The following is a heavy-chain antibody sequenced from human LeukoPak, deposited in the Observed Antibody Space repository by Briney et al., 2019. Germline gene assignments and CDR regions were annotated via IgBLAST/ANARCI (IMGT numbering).Heavy chain of an antibody. CDR3: ARDYGSGSYYNGHYYFYYGMDV. V-gene: IGHV1-2*04. D-gene: IGHD3-10*01. CDR2: INPISGDT. J-gene: IGHJ6*02. CDR1: GYNLTDYY. Sequence: ASVKVSCKASGYNLTDYYIHWVRQAPGQGLEWLGRINPISGDTKYAQKFQAWVTMTRDTSISTAYLEVTRLKSDDTAVYYCARDYGSGSYYNGHYYFYYGMDVWGQGTTVIVSS.